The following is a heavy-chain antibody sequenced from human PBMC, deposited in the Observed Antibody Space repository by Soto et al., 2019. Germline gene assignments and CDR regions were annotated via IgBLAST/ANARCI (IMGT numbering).Heavy chain of an antibody. D-gene: IGHD1-26*01. J-gene: IGHJ6*02. CDR3: GRTVGLSYGMDV. CDR1: GYIFTSYG. Sequence: ASVKVSCKASGYIFTSYGISWVRQAPGQGLEWMGWISAYNGNTNYAQKLQGRVTMSTDTSTTTAYMELRSLRSDDTAVYYCGRTVGLSYGMDVWGQGTTVTVSS. V-gene: IGHV1-18*01. CDR2: ISAYNGNT.